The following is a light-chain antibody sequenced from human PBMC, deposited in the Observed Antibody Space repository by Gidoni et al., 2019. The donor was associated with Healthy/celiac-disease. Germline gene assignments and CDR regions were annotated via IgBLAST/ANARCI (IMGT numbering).Light chain of an antibody. CDR1: QSLLHSNGYNY. V-gene: IGKV2-28*01. Sequence: DIEMTQSRLSLPVTPGEPASIPCRSSQSLLHSNGYNYLDWYLQKPGQSPQLLIYLGSNRASGVPDRFSGSGSGTDFTLKISRVEAEDVGVYYCMQALQTPWTFGQGTKVEIK. CDR2: LGS. CDR3: MQALQTPWT. J-gene: IGKJ1*01.